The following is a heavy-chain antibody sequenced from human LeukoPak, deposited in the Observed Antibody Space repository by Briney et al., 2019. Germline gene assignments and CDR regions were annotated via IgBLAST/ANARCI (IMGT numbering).Heavy chain of an antibody. J-gene: IGHJ5*02. CDR3: ARGRGAAAGTSWFDP. Sequence: SETLSLTCAVSGGSISSGGYSWSWIRQPPGKGLEWIGYIYHSGSTYYNPSLKSRVTISVDRSKNQFSLKLSSVTAADTAVYYCARGRGAAAGTSWFDPWGQGTLVTASS. CDR2: IYHSGST. CDR1: GGSISSGGYS. D-gene: IGHD6-13*01. V-gene: IGHV4-30-2*01.